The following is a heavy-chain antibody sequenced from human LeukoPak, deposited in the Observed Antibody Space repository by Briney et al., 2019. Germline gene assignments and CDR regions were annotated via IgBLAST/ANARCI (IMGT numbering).Heavy chain of an antibody. CDR1: GGSISSYY. CDR3: ARGDSGYYLY. CDR2: IYTSGST. Sequence: NPSETLSLTCTVSGGSISSYYWSWIRQPPGKGLEWIGYIYTSGSTNYNPSLKSRVTISVDTSKDQFSLKLSSVTAADTAVYYCARGDSGYYLYWGQGTLVTISS. J-gene: IGHJ4*02. D-gene: IGHD3-22*01. V-gene: IGHV4-4*09.